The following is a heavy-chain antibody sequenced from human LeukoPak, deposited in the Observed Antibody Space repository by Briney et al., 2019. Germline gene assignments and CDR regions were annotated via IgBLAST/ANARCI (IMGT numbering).Heavy chain of an antibody. CDR3: ARDGHWVGQGSYADY. V-gene: IGHV3-48*03. Sequence: PGESLRLSCAASGFTFSSYEMNWVRQAPGKGLEWVSYISSSGSTIYYADSVKGRFTISRDNAKNSLYLQMNSLRAEDTAVYYCARDGHWVGQGSYADYWGQGTLVTVSS. J-gene: IGHJ4*02. D-gene: IGHD1-26*01. CDR1: GFTFSSYE. CDR2: ISSSGSTI.